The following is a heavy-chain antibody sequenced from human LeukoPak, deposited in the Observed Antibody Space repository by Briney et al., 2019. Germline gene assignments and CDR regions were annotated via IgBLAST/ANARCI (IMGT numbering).Heavy chain of an antibody. D-gene: IGHD3-3*02. CDR2: ISSSGSTI. Sequence: GALRLSCAASGFTFSSYEMNWVRQAPGKGLEWVSNISSSGSTIYYADSVKGRFTISRDNAKNSLYLQMNSLRAEDTAVYYCARVSPYYYYGMDVWGKGTTVTVSS. CDR3: ARVSPYYYYGMDV. CDR1: GFTFSSYE. J-gene: IGHJ6*04. V-gene: IGHV3-48*03.